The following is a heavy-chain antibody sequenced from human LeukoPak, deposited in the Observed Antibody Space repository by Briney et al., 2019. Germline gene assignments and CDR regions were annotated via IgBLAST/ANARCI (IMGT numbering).Heavy chain of an antibody. CDR2: ISSSSSYI. CDR3: ARDRLVRGVIDY. CDR1: GFTFSSYS. D-gene: IGHD3-10*01. Sequence: GGSLRLSCAASGFTFSSYSMNWVRQAPGKGLEWVSSISSSSSYIYYADSVKGRFTISRDNAKNSLYLQMNSLRAEDTAVYYCARDRLVRGVIDYWGQGTLVTVSS. J-gene: IGHJ4*02. V-gene: IGHV3-21*01.